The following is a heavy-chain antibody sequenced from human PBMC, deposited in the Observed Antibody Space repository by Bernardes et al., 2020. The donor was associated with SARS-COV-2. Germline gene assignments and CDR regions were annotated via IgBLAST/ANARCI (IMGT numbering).Heavy chain of an antibody. CDR3: ARHPILVGTSPGNWFDP. D-gene: IGHD2-15*01. Sequence: GGSLRLSCAASGFTFSDYYMSWIRQAPGKGLEWISYVSGDGSTVKEADFVKGRFIIYRNNAKNSLFLQMNSLRAEDTAIYYCARHPILVGTSPGNWFDPWGQGTLVTVSS. V-gene: IGHV3-11*01. J-gene: IGHJ5*02. CDR1: GFTFSDYY. CDR2: VSGDGSTV.